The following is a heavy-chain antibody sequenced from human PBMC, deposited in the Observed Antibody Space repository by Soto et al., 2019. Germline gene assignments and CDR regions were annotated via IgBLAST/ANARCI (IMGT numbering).Heavy chain of an antibody. CDR2: INAGNGNT. J-gene: IGHJ4*02. CDR1: GYTFTSYA. Sequence: QVPLVQSGAEVKKPGASVKVSCKASGYTFTSYAMHWVRQAPGQRLEWMGWINAGNGNTKYSQKFQGRVTITRDTSASTAYMELSSLRSEDTAVYYCAREGYSSSWYGWGQGTLVTVSS. D-gene: IGHD6-13*01. CDR3: AREGYSSSWYG. V-gene: IGHV1-3*01.